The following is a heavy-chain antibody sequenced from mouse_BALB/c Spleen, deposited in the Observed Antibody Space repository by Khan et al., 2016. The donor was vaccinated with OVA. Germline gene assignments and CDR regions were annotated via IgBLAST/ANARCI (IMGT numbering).Heavy chain of an antibody. CDR1: GYIFTSYW. CDR2: IYPGTDNT. J-gene: IGHJ2*01. D-gene: IGHD3-2*02. Sequence: QVQLQQSGAELVRPGASVKLSCKTSGYIFTSYWIHWIKQGSGQGLEWITRIYPGTDNTYYNEKLKDKATLTADKSSSTAYMQLSSLKSEDSAVYFCAREEALYYFDYWGQGTTLTVSS. CDR3: AREEALYYFDY. V-gene: IGHV1S132*01.